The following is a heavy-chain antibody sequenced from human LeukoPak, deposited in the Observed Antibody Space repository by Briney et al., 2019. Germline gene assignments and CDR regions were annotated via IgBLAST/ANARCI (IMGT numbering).Heavy chain of an antibody. V-gene: IGHV3-13*05. CDR1: GFTFSSYD. D-gene: IGHD4-17*01. CDR3: ARAGDNGDYSFDY. J-gene: IGHJ4*02. Sequence: GGSLRLSCAASGFTFSSYDMHWVRQATGKGLEWVSAIGTAGDPYYPGSVTGRFTISRENAKNSLYLQVNSLRAGDTAVYYCARAGDNGDYSFDYWGQGTLVTVSS. CDR2: IGTAGDP.